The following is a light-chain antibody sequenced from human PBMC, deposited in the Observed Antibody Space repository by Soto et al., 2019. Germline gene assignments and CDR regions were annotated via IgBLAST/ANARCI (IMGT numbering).Light chain of an antibody. V-gene: IGKV1-9*01. Sequence: IHRTQSPSSLSASVGYRVTITCRASQDIAIYLAWYQQKPGEAPKLLIYAASTLYGGVPSRFSGSVYGTDFDLTITSLQAEDFATYYCQQLRMYPSTFGGGTKVDIK. CDR2: AAS. CDR3: QQLRMYPST. J-gene: IGKJ4*01. CDR1: QDIAIY.